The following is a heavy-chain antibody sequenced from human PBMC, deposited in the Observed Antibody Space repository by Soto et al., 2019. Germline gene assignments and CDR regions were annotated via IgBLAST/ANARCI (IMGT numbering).Heavy chain of an antibody. CDR3: ARNYRHGYYYGMDV. Sequence: VPALVNPTQSLTLTCTFSGFSLSTSGMCVSWIRQPPGKALEWLALIDWDDDKYYSTSLKTRLTISKDTSKNQVVLTMTNMDPVDTATYYCARNYRHGYYYGMDVWGQGTTVTVSS. CDR1: GFSLSTSGMC. D-gene: IGHD1-26*01. CDR2: IDWDDDK. J-gene: IGHJ6*02. V-gene: IGHV2-70*01.